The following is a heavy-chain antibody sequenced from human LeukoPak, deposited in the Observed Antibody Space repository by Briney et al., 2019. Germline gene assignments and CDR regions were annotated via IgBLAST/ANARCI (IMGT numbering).Heavy chain of an antibody. J-gene: IGHJ5*02. Sequence: ASVKVSCKASGYTFTSYDINWVRQATGQGLEWMGWMNPNSGNTGYAQKFQGRVTMTRNTSISTAYMELSSLRSEDTAVYYCARLVERYCSGGGCYSSGFDPWGQGTLVTVSS. CDR1: GYTFTSYD. D-gene: IGHD2-15*01. V-gene: IGHV1-8*01. CDR2: MNPNSGNT. CDR3: ARLVERYCSGGGCYSSGFDP.